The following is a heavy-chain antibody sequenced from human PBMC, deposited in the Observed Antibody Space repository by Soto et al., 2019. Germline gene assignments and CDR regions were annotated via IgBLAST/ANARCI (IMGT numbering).Heavy chain of an antibody. V-gene: IGHV4-59*02. CDR2: IYDSGST. CDR1: GGSVSSYY. J-gene: IGHJ4*02. Sequence: PSETLSLTCTVSGGSVSSYYWSWIRQPPGKGLEWIGYIYDSGSTNYNPSLKSRVTISVDTSKNQFSLHLDSVTAADTAVYYCARGPAYGSDWNGRVDYWGRGTLVT. CDR3: ARGPAYGSDWNGRVDY. D-gene: IGHD6-19*01.